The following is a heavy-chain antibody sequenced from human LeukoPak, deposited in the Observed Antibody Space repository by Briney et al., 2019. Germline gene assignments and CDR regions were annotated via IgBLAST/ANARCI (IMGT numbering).Heavy chain of an antibody. V-gene: IGHV4-59*01. J-gene: IGHJ5*02. CDR1: GGSISSYY. Sequence: PSETLSLTCTVSGGSISSYYWSWIRQPPGKGLEWIGYIYYSGSTNYNPSLKSRVTISVDTSKNQSSLKLSSVTAADTAVYYCARDGWSDFWSGNNRPHWFDPWGQGTLVTVSS. CDR3: ARDGWSDFWSGNNRPHWFDP. CDR2: IYYSGST. D-gene: IGHD3-3*01.